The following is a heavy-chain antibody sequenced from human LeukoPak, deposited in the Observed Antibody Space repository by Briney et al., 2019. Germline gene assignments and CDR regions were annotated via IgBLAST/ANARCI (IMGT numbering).Heavy chain of an antibody. CDR2: ISGSGGST. V-gene: IGHV3-23*01. Sequence: GGSLRLSCAASGFTFSSYAMSWVRQAPGKGLEWVSAISGSGGSTYCADSVKGRFTTSRDNSKNTLYLQMNSLRAEDTAVYYCAKFSRGQKDFDYWGQGTLVTVSS. D-gene: IGHD3-10*01. CDR1: GFTFSSYA. CDR3: AKFSRGQKDFDY. J-gene: IGHJ4*02.